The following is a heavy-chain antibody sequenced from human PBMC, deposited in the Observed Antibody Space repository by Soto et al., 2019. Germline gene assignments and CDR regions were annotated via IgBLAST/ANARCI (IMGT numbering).Heavy chain of an antibody. CDR1: GYSFTSYY. D-gene: IGHD2-15*01. CDR3: ARVYCSGGSCYGIDY. Sequence: ASVRVSCKASGYSFTSYYVHWVRQAPGQGLEWMGIINPGGGTSYAQKFQGRVTMTRDTSTSTVYMELSSLRSEDTAVYYCARVYCSGGSCYGIDYWGQGTLVTVSS. V-gene: IGHV1-46*01. J-gene: IGHJ4*02. CDR2: INPGGGT.